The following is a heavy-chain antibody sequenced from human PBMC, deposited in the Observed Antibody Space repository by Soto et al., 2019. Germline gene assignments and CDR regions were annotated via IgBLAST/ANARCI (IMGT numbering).Heavy chain of an antibody. CDR3: ARYLVVVPAAENNWFDP. Sequence: QVQLQQWGAGLSKPSETLSLTCAVYGGSFSGYYWSWIRQPPGKGLEWIGEINHSGSTNYNPYLKSRVTISVYTSKHQFSLKLRSVTASDTAVYYCARYLVVVPAAENNWFDPWGQGTLVTVSS. D-gene: IGHD2-2*01. V-gene: IGHV4-34*01. CDR2: INHSGST. J-gene: IGHJ5*02. CDR1: GGSFSGYY.